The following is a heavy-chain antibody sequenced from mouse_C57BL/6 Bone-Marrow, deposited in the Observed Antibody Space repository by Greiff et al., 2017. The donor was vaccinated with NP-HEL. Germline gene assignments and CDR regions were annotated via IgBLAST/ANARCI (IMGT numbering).Heavy chain of an antibody. CDR1: GFTFSSYA. CDR2: ISSGGDYI. J-gene: IGHJ1*03. D-gene: IGHD1-1*01. CDR3: TRFITTVGGYFDV. Sequence: EVQLVESGEGLVKPGGSLKLSCAASGFTFSSYAMSWVRQTPEKRLEWVAYISSGGDYIYYADTVKGRFTISRDNARNTLYLQMSSLKSEDTAMYYCTRFITTVGGYFDVWGTGTTVTVSS. V-gene: IGHV5-9-1*02.